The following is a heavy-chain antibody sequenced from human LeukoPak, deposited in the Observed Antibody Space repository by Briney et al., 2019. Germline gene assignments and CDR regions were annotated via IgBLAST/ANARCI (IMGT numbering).Heavy chain of an antibody. CDR1: GFTFSSYG. V-gene: IGHV3-30*02. CDR2: IRYDGSNK. Sequence: PGGSLRLSCAASGFTFSSYGMHWVRQAPGKGLEWVAFIRYDGSNKYYADSVKGRFTISRDNSKNTLYLQMNSLRVEDTAVYYCAKDPGSAVAATNWFDPWGQGTLVTVSS. J-gene: IGHJ5*02. D-gene: IGHD2-15*01. CDR3: AKDPGSAVAATNWFDP.